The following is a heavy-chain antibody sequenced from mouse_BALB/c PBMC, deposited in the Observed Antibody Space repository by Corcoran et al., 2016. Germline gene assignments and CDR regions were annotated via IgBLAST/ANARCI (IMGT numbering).Heavy chain of an antibody. CDR3: ARDLTGTTWFAY. CDR1: GYTFSSYW. Sequence: QVQLQQSGAELMKPGASVKISCKATGYTFSSYWIEWVKQRPGHGLEWIGEILPGSGSTNYNEKFKGKATFTADTSSNTAYMQLSSLTSEDSAVYYCARDLTGTTWFAYWGQGTPVTVSA. D-gene: IGHD4-1*01. CDR2: ILPGSGST. J-gene: IGHJ3*01. V-gene: IGHV1-9*01.